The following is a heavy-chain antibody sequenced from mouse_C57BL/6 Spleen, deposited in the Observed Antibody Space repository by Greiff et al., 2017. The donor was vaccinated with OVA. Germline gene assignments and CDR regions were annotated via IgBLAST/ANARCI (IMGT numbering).Heavy chain of an antibody. CDR3: ARGGGYGGYFDV. CDR2: IDPSDSET. J-gene: IGHJ1*03. CDR1: GSTFTSYW. V-gene: IGHV1-52*01. Sequence: VKLQQPGAELVRPGSSVKLSCKASGSTFTSYWMHWVKQRPIQGLEWIGNIDPSDSETHYNQKFKDKATLTVDKSSSTAYMQLSSLTSEDSAVYYCARGGGYGGYFDVWGTGTTVSFSS. D-gene: IGHD2-2*01.